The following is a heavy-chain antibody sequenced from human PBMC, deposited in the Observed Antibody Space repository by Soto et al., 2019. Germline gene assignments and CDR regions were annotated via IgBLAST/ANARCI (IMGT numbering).Heavy chain of an antibody. D-gene: IGHD5-12*01. CDR2: ISDDGSNK. Sequence: QVQLVESGGGVVQPGRSLRLSCTTSGFTFSDYAIHWVRQAPGKGLEWVALISDDGSNKYYADSVKGRFTISRDNSKNRLYLQMNSLRTEDTAVFYCAGHYGRALTKGYDFDKWGQGTLVTVSS. J-gene: IGHJ4*02. V-gene: IGHV3-30-3*01. CDR1: GFTFSDYA. CDR3: AGHYGRALTKGYDFDK.